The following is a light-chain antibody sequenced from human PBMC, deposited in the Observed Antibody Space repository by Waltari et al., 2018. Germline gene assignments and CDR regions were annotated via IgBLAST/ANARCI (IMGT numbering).Light chain of an antibody. Sequence: QSALTKPASVSGTPGQSITISCTGTTSDVGSYNLVSWYQHHPGKAPKLMICEVIKRPSGVSNRFSGSKSGNTASLTISWLQAEDEADYYCSSRNGRANQVVFAGGTKVTVL. CDR1: TSDVGSYNL. CDR3: SSRNGRANQVV. CDR2: EVI. V-gene: IGLV2-23*02. J-gene: IGLJ3*02.